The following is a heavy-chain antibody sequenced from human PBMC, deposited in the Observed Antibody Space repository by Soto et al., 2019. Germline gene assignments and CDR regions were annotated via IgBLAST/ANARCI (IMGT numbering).Heavy chain of an antibody. J-gene: IGHJ5*02. CDR1: GGTFSSYA. CDR3: ARGGVPTVVIREWFDP. D-gene: IGHD4-17*01. Sequence: SLKVSCKASGGTFSSYAISWVRQAPGQGLEWMGGIIPIFGTANYAQKFQGRVTITADESTSTAYMELSSLRSEDSAVYYCARGGVPTVVIREWFDPWGQGTLVTVSS. CDR2: IIPIFGTA. V-gene: IGHV1-69*13.